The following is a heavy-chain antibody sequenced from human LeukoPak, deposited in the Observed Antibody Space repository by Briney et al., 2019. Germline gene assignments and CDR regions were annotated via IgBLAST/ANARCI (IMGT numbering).Heavy chain of an antibody. J-gene: IGHJ4*02. CDR3: AKETTKTPFRPGEATLTKGYFDY. D-gene: IGHD4-17*01. V-gene: IGHV3-53*01. CDR1: GFTVSSNS. Sequence: GGSLRLSCTVSGFTVSSNSTSWVRQAPGKGLEWVSFIYSDNTHYSDSVKGRFTISRDNSKNTLYLQMNSLRAEDTAVYYCAKETTKTPFRPGEATLTKGYFDYWGQGTLVTVSS. CDR2: IYSDNT.